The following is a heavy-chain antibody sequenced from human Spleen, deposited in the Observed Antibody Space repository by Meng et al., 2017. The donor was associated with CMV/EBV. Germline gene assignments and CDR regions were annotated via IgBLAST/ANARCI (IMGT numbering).Heavy chain of an antibody. J-gene: IGHJ6*02. CDR1: GGSITSSNYY. CDR2: ISYSGST. Sequence: SETLSLTCSVSGGSITSSNYYWNWVRQSPGEGLEWVGCISYSGSTFYNPSLKSRISISVDTSKNQFSLRLNSVTAADTAVYYCARGGHSSLYGMDVWGLGTTVTVSS. V-gene: IGHV4-30-4*08. CDR3: ARGGHSSLYGMDV. D-gene: IGHD6-19*01.